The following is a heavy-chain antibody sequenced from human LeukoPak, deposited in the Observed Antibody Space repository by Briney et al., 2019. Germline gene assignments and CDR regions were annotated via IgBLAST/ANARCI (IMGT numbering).Heavy chain of an antibody. J-gene: IGHJ4*02. CDR2: INPNSGGT. D-gene: IGHD2-21*01. V-gene: IGHV1-2*06. CDR3: ASLYSAVDS. Sequence: ASVKVSCKAFGYTFTGYFMHWVGQAPGQGLEWMGRINPNSGGTNYAQKFQGRVTMTRDTSINTAYMELSRLTSDDTAVYYCASLYSAVDSWGQGTLVTVSS. CDR1: GYTFTGYF.